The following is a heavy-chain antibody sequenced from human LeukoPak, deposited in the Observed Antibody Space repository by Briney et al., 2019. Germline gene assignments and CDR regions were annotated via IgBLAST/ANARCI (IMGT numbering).Heavy chain of an antibody. CDR2: IDYSGSP. J-gene: IGHJ4*02. D-gene: IGHD3-22*01. Sequence: SETLSLTCAVSGGSISSSSYYWAWIRQAPGKGLEWIGNIDYSGSPYYNSSLRSRVTVSVDTSKNQFSLKLSSVTAADTAVYYCARHEVDYYDSSGYYRTGGFDYWGQGTLVTVSS. CDR1: GGSISSSSYY. V-gene: IGHV4-39*01. CDR3: ARHEVDYYDSSGYYRTGGFDY.